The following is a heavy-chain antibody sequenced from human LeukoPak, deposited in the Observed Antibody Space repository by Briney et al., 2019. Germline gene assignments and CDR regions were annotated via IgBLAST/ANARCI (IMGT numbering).Heavy chain of an antibody. V-gene: IGHV2-70*04. CDR2: IDWDDDK. CDR3: ARGSGSYGLSFDY. J-gene: IGHJ4*02. Sequence: SGPALVKPTQTLTLTCTFSGFSLSTSGMRVSWIRQPPGKALEWLARIDWDDDKFYSTSLKTRLTISKDTSKNQMVLTMTNMDPVDTATYYCARGSGSYGLSFDYWGQGTLVTVSS. CDR1: GFSLSTSGMR. D-gene: IGHD1-26*01.